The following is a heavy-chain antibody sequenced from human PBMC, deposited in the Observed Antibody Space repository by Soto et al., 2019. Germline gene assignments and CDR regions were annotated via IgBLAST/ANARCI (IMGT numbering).Heavy chain of an antibody. V-gene: IGHV3-23*01. D-gene: IGHD6-13*01. CDR3: AKHSSSWYNDYYYGMDV. CDR1: GFTFSSYA. CDR2: ISGSGGST. Sequence: PGGSLRLSCAASGFTFSSYAMSWVRQAPGKGLEWVSAISGSGGSTYYADSVKGRFTISRDNSKNTLYLQMNGLRAEDTAVYYCAKHSSSWYNDYYYGMDVWGQGTTVTVSS. J-gene: IGHJ6*02.